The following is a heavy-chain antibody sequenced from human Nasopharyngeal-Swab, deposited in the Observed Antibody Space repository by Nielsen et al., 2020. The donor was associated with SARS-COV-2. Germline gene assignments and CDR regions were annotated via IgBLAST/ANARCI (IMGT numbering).Heavy chain of an antibody. CDR2: INHSGST. CDR3: ARGRRTMVRGIIISRYYYYSMDV. D-gene: IGHD3-10*01. CDR1: GGSFTGYY. J-gene: IGHJ6*03. V-gene: IGHV4-34*01. Sequence: SETLSLTCAVYGGSFTGYYWSWIRQPPGKGLEWIGEINHSGSTNYNPSLKSRVTISVDTSKNQFSLKLTSVTAADTAVYYCARGRRTMVRGIIISRYYYYSMDVLGKGTTVTVSS.